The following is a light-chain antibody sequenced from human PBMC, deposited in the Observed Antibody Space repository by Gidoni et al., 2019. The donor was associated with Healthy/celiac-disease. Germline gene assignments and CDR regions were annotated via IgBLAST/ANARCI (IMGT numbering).Light chain of an antibody. J-gene: IGLJ1*01. V-gene: IGLV2-14*01. Sequence: QSARTQPASVAGSPGQSNNISCTGTSSDVGGYNYVSWYQQHPGKAPKLMIYDVSTRPSGVSNRFSGSPSGNTASLTISGLQAEDEADYYCSSYTSSSTPYVFGTGPKVTVL. CDR1: SSDVGGYNY. CDR3: SSYTSSSTPYV. CDR2: DVS.